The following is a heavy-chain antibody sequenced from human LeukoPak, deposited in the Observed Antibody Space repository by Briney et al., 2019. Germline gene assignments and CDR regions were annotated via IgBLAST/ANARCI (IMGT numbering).Heavy chain of an antibody. CDR1: GESLNDYY. Sequence: SETLSLTCGVHGESLNDYYXSXXRQSPGXXLXXXXXXXHNGSTTFNPSLESRLTISVDTSKNQFSLKLTSVTAADASVYFCARGFCRGESCYSGEYFQHWGQGTLVTVSS. CDR3: ARGFCRGESCYSGEYFQH. D-gene: IGHD2-15*01. J-gene: IGHJ1*01. V-gene: IGHV4-34*01. CDR2: XXHNGST.